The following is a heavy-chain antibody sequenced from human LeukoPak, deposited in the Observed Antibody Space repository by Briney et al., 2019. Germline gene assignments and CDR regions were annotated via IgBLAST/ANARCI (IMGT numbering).Heavy chain of an antibody. CDR3: TSYSDVHV. CDR2: IKTKSDGGTA. CDR1: GITFSHAW. D-gene: IGHD6-13*01. V-gene: IGHV3-15*01. J-gene: IGHJ6*02. Sequence: GGSLRLSCAASGITFSHAWLSWVRQAPGKGLEWVGRIKTKSDGGTADYAAPVKGRFTISRDDSKSTLYLQMNSLKTDDTAVYYCTSYSDVHVWGQGTTVIVSS.